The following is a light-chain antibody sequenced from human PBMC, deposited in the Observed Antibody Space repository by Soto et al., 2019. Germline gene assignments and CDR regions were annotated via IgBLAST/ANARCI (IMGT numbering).Light chain of an antibody. J-gene: IGKJ1*01. V-gene: IGKV1-5*01. CDR3: QQYYSRRT. CDR2: DAS. CDR1: QSISSW. Sequence: DLQMTQSPSTLSASVGDRVTITCRASQSISSWLAWYQQKPGNAPKFLIYDASTLESGVPSRFSGGGPGTEFTLTISSLQPDDSATYYCQQYYSRRTFGQGTKVDI.